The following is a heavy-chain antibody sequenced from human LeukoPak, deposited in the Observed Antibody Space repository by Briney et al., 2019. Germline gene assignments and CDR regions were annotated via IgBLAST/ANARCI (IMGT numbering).Heavy chain of an antibody. Sequence: SETLSLTCTVSGGSISRRYWSWLRQPPGKGLEWIGYIYYSGSTNYNPSLKSRVTISVDTSKNQFSLKLRSMTAADTAVSVCANLSYNSRGYYAYIGYWGQGTLVTVSS. V-gene: IGHV4-59*11. D-gene: IGHD3-22*01. J-gene: IGHJ4*02. CDR3: ANLSYNSRGYYAYIGY. CDR2: IYYSGST. CDR1: GGSISRRY.